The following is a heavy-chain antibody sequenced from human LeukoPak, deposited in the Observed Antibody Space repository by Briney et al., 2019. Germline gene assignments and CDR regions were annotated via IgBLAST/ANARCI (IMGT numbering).Heavy chain of an antibody. CDR1: GYTFTGYC. CDR2: VNPNSGGT. J-gene: IGHJ4*02. Sequence: ASVKVSCKASGYTFTGYCMHWVRQAPGQGLEWMGRVNPNSGGTNYAQKFQGRVTMTGDTSINTAYMELSRLTFDDTAVYYCARDPNYHDTSGSIGCNYWGQGTLVTVSS. D-gene: IGHD3-22*01. V-gene: IGHV1-2*06. CDR3: ARDPNYHDTSGSIGCNY.